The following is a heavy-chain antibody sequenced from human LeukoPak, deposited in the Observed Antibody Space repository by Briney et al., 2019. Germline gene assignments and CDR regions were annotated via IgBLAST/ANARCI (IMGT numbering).Heavy chain of an antibody. D-gene: IGHD3-3*01. CDR1: GGSISSYY. V-gene: IGHV4-4*07. Sequence: SETLSLTCTVSGGSISSYYWSWIRQPAGKGLEWIGRIYTSGSTNYNPPLKSRVTMSVDTSKNQFSLKLSSVTAADTAVYYCARDNFGKVYYDFWSGYVQPYYYYGMDVWGQGTTVTVSS. CDR3: ARDNFGKVYYDFWSGYVQPYYYYGMDV. J-gene: IGHJ6*02. CDR2: IYTSGST.